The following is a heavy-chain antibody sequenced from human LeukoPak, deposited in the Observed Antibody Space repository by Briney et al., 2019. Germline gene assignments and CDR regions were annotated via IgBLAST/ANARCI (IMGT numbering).Heavy chain of an antibody. CDR1: GYTFTSYG. J-gene: IGHJ4*02. CDR2: ISAFNGNT. D-gene: IGHD6-19*01. V-gene: IGHV1-18*01. Sequence: ASVTVSCKASGYTFTSYGFSWVRQAPGQGLEWMGWISAFNGNTNYAQNLQGRVTITTDTSTTTAYMELRSLRSDDTAVYYCARDMAVAGEPDYWGQGTLVTVSS. CDR3: ARDMAVAGEPDY.